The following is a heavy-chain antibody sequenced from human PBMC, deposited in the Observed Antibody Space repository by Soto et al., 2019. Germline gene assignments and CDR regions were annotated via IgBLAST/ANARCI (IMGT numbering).Heavy chain of an antibody. Sequence: GASVKVSCKASGGTFSSYAISWVRQAPGQGLEWMGGIIPIFGTANYAQKFQGRVTITADESTSTAYMELSSLRSEDTAVYYCARQYYYDSSGYPYFDYWGQGTLVTSPQ. J-gene: IGHJ4*02. CDR1: GGTFSSYA. V-gene: IGHV1-69*13. D-gene: IGHD3-22*01. CDR3: ARQYYYDSSGYPYFDY. CDR2: IIPIFGTA.